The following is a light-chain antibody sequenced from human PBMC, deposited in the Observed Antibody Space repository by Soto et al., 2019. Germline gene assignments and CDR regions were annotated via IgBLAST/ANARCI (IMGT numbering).Light chain of an antibody. Sequence: IVLTQSPLSLSVSPGESASISCRSSQSLLHSDGYNYLNWYLQKPGQSPQLLIYVGSNRASGIPDRFSGSGSGTDFTLKISSLEPEDFAVYYCQQRSNWPWTFGQGTKVDIK. CDR1: QSLLHSDGYNY. CDR3: QQRSNWPWT. CDR2: VGS. V-gene: IGKV2-28*01. J-gene: IGKJ1*01.